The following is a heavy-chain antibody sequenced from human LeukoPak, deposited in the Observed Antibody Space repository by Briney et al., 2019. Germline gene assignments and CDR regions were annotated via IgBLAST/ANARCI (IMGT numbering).Heavy chain of an antibody. J-gene: IGHJ3*02. CDR3: ARDWSLDYVWGSYRSDAFDI. CDR1: GGSISSSSYY. D-gene: IGHD3-16*02. CDR2: IYYSGST. Sequence: PSETLSLTCTVSGGSISSSSYYWGWIRQPPGKGLEWIGSIYYSGSTYYNPSLKSRVTISVDTSKNQFSLKLSSVTAADTAVYYCARDWSLDYVWGSYRSDAFDIWGQGTMVTVSS. V-gene: IGHV4-39*07.